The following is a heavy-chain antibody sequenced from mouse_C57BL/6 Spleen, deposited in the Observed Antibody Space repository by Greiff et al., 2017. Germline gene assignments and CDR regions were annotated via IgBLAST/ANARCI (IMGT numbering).Heavy chain of an antibody. V-gene: IGHV1-64*01. CDR1: GYTFTSYW. CDR2: IHPNSGST. CDR3: ARARDYYGSSYDYYAMDY. D-gene: IGHD1-1*01. Sequence: QVQLQQPGAELVKPGASVKLSCKASGYTFTSYWMHWVKQRPGQGLEWIGMIHPNSGSTNYNEKFKSKATLTVDKSSSTAYMQLSSLTSEDSAVYYGARARDYYGSSYDYYAMDYWGQGTSVTVSS. J-gene: IGHJ4*01.